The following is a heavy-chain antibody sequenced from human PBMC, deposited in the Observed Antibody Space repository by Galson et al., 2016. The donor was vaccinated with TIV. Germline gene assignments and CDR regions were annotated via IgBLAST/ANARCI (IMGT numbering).Heavy chain of an antibody. CDR1: GFTFRAYS. Sequence: SLRLSCAASGFTFRAYSMNWVRQAPGKGLEWVASITGVSSYTYYAASVKGRFSISRDTSKNTLYLQMSSLRAEDTALCYCAKGKGSSCYSGADYWGQGTLVTVSS. J-gene: IGHJ4*02. D-gene: IGHD2-2*02. CDR3: AKGKGSSCYSGADY. CDR2: ITGVSSYT. V-gene: IGHV3-21*04.